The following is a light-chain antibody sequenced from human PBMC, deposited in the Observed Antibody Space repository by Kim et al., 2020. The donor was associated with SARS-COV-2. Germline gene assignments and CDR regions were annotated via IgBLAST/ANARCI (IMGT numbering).Light chain of an antibody. Sequence: IQMTQYPSSLSANVGDRVTISCRASQSISSSLNWYQQKAGKAPKLLIYDASSLQSGVPSRFSGSGSGTDFTLTISSLQPEDFASYYCQQSYITSLTFGGGTKVDIK. CDR1: QSISSS. J-gene: IGKJ4*01. V-gene: IGKV1-39*01. CDR3: QQSYITSLT. CDR2: DAS.